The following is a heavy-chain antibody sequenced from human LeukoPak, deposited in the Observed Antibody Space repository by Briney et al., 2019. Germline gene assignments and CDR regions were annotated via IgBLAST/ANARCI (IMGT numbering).Heavy chain of an antibody. CDR3: ITAVRRLLNTSPY. Sequence: GGSPRLSRAASGFIFSNAWMSWVPQAPGKRLEWVGRIKTKTDGWTTDYAAPVKGTYTNSRDDSKNTLYLQLNTLKTEDTAVYYCITAVRRLLNTSPYWGQGTLVTVS. CDR1: GFIFSNAW. D-gene: IGHD5-24*01. V-gene: IGHV3-15*01. CDR2: IKTKTDGWTT. J-gene: IGHJ4*02.